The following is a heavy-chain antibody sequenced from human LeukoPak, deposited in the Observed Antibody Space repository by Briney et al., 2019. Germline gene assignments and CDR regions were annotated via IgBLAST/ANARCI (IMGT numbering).Heavy chain of an antibody. CDR1: GFTFSSYA. CDR3: AKQTVVVVSDSYYFDY. CDR2: ISGSGGST. J-gene: IGHJ4*02. Sequence: GGSLRLSCAASGFTFSSYAISWVRQAPGKGLEWVSAISGSGGSTYYADSVKGRFTISRDNSKNTLYLQMNSLRAEDTAVYYCAKQTVVVVSDSYYFDYWGQGTLVTVSS. V-gene: IGHV3-23*01. D-gene: IGHD2-15*01.